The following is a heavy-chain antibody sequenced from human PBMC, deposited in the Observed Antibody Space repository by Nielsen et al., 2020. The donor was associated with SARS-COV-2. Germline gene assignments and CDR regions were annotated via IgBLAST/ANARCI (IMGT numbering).Heavy chain of an antibody. J-gene: IGHJ4*02. CDR1: GSTFTSYW. CDR3: ARLSHDYEILTCYYDY. D-gene: IGHD3-9*01. V-gene: IGHV5-51*01. CDR2: IYPGDSAN. Sequence: GGSLRLSCKGSGSTFTSYWFGWVRQMPGKGLEWMGIIYPGDSANRYRPSFQGHVTISADKSISTAYLQWSSLKASDTAMYYCARLSHDYEILTCYYDYWGQGTLVTVSS.